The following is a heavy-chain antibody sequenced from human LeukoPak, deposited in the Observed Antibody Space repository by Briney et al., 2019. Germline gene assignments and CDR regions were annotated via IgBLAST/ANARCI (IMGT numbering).Heavy chain of an antibody. J-gene: IGHJ6*02. CDR3: ARVDSSGWLIYGMDV. D-gene: IGHD6-19*01. V-gene: IGHV3-30-3*01. CDR2: ISYDGGNK. Sequence: PGGSLRLSCAASGFTFTSYAFHWVRQAPGKGLEWVAAISYDGGNKLYADSVKGRFTIFRDNSKNTVYLQMTSLRAEDTAVFFCARVDSSGWLIYGMDVWGQGTTVIVSS. CDR1: GFTFTSYA.